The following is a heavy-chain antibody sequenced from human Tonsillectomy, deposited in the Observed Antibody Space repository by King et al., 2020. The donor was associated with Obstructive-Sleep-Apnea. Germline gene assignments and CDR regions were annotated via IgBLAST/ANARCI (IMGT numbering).Heavy chain of an antibody. CDR3: APRVATTIIST. D-gene: IGHD1-1*01. V-gene: IGHV3-23*04. CDR2: ISGRGGST. Sequence: VQLVESGGGLVQPVGFLRLSCAASGFTFSSYAISWVRQAPGKGLEGGSGISGRGGSTYYADPVKGRFTISRDNSKNTLLLQMNSLRAEDTAVYYCAPRVATTIISTWGQGTLVTVSS. J-gene: IGHJ5*02. CDR1: GFTFSSYA.